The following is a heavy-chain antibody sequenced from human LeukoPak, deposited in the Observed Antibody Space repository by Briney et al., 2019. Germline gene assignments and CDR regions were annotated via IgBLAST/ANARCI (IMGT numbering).Heavy chain of an antibody. CDR1: GYSFTSYW. Sequence: GESLKISCQGSGYSFTSYWIGWVRQMPGKGLEWMGIINPGDSDTRHSPSFQGQVTISADKSISTAYLQWSSLKASDTAMYYVARHVGIAARGGYYYYYMDVWGKGTTVTVSS. CDR3: ARHVGIAARGGYYYYYMDV. CDR2: INPGDSDT. D-gene: IGHD6-6*01. J-gene: IGHJ6*03. V-gene: IGHV5-51*01.